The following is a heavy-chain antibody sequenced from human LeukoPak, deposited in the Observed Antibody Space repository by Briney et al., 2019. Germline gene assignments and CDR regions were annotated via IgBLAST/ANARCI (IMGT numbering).Heavy chain of an antibody. CDR3: ARGHVDYFDY. Sequence: SETLSLTCAVYGGSFSGYYWSWIRQPPGKGREWIGEINHSGSTNYNPSLKSRVTISVDTSKNQFSLKLSSVTAADTAVYYCARGHVDYFDYWGQGTLVTVSS. CDR1: GGSFSGYY. CDR2: INHSGST. J-gene: IGHJ4*02. V-gene: IGHV4-34*01.